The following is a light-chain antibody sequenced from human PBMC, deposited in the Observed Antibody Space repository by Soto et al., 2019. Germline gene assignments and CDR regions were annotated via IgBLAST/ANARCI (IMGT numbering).Light chain of an antibody. Sequence: EIGLTQSPATLSLSPGERAILSCRASQSVSTFLAWFQQKPGQPPRLLIYNASNRTTGIPARFSGSGSGTDFTLTISSLEPEDFAVYYCQQRGDWPPITFGQGTKVDIK. V-gene: IGKV3-11*01. CDR2: NAS. J-gene: IGKJ1*01. CDR3: QQRGDWPPIT. CDR1: QSVSTF.